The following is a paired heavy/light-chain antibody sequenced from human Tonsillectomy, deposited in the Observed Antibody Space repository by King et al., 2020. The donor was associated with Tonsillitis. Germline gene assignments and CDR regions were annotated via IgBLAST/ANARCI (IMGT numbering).Heavy chain of an antibody. J-gene: IGHJ4*02. CDR2: IYYTGST. CDR3: VRSKSQSQGGAPDY. Sequence: QVQLQESGPGLLRPSETLSLTCTVSGGPVMNYYWNWMRQPPGKGLEWIGDIYYTGSTNYNPSLKSRVTISVDTSKNQFSLELRSVTAADTAKYYCVRSKSQSQGGAPDYWGQGTLVIVSS. V-gene: IGHV4-59*02. D-gene: IGHD6-19*01. CDR1: GGPVMNYY.
Light chain of an antibody. J-gene: IGKJ3*01. V-gene: IGKV4-1*01. CDR1: QSVFYSPKYKNY. CDR3: HQYYSTPLT. CDR2: WAS. Sequence: DIVMTQSPDSLAVSLGERATINCKSSQSVFYSPKYKNYLAWYQQKPGQPPKLLIYWASTRESGVPDRFSGSGSGTEFTLTISSLQAEDVAVYYCHQYYSTPLTFGPGTKVDIK.